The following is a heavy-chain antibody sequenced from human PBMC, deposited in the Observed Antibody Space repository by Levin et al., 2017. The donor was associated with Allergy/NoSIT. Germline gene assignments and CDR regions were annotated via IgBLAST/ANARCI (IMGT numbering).Heavy chain of an antibody. D-gene: IGHD3-10*01. CDR1: GFSLSTHGVG. Sequence: SGPTLVKPTQTLTLTCTFSGFSLSTHGVGVGWIRQPPGKALEWLALIYWDDDKRYSPSLKNRLTITKDTSKNQVVLTMTNMDPEDTATYYCAHRGGLLWFGESFDYWGQGTLVTVSS. V-gene: IGHV2-5*02. CDR2: IYWDDDK. J-gene: IGHJ4*02. CDR3: AHRGGLLWFGESFDY.